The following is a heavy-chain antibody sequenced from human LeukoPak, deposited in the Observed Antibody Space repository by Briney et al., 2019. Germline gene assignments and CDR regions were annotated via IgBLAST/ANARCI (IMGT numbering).Heavy chain of an antibody. D-gene: IGHD1-26*01. V-gene: IGHV3-23*01. Sequence: GGSLRLSCVASGFIFRDYAMGWVRQAPGKGLEWVATINKNGAEMFYADSVKGRFTISRDNSKNTLNMHLRSLRADDTAVYYRAKHDGWELHDYCFGYWGQGTLVTASS. J-gene: IGHJ4*02. CDR1: GFIFRDYA. CDR2: INKNGAEM. CDR3: AKHDGWELHDYCFGY.